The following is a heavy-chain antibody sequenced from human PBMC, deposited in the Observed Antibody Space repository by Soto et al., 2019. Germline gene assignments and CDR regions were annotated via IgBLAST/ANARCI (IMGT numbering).Heavy chain of an antibody. Sequence: PGGSLRLSCATTGFTFSNYWMSCVRQAPGKGLEWVANIKEDGSEKYYVDSVKGRFIISRDNAKNSLYLQMNSLRAEDKAVYNCVTGGSYNFYWGQGMLVTVSS. CDR3: VTGGSYNFY. V-gene: IGHV3-7*04. CDR2: IKEDGSEK. D-gene: IGHD1-1*01. J-gene: IGHJ4*02. CDR1: GFTFSNYW.